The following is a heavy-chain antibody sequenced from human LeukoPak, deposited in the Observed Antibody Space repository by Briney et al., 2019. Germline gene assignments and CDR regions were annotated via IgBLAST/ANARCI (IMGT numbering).Heavy chain of an antibody. J-gene: IGHJ4*02. CDR2: IYHSGST. D-gene: IGHD2-15*01. CDR1: GGSISSSNW. V-gene: IGHV4-4*02. CDR3: ARDSSPYCSGGSCYYDY. Sequence: SETLSLTCAVSGGSISSSNWWSWVRQPPGKGLEWIGEIYHSGSTNYNPSLKSRVTISIDTSKNQFSLKLSSVTAADTAVYYCARDSSPYCSGGSCYYDYWGQGTLVTVSS.